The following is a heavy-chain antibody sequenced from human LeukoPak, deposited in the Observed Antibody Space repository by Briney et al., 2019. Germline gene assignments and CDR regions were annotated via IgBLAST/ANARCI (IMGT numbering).Heavy chain of an antibody. D-gene: IGHD3-3*01. V-gene: IGHV1-2*02. Sequence: GASVKVSCKASGYTFTGYYMHWVRQAPGQGLEWMGWINPNSGGKNYAQKFQGRVTMTRDTSISTAYMELSRLRSDDTAVYYCARGLEQLEYYFDYWGQGTLVTVSS. CDR1: GYTFTGYY. CDR3: ARGLEQLEYYFDY. CDR2: INPNSGGK. J-gene: IGHJ4*02.